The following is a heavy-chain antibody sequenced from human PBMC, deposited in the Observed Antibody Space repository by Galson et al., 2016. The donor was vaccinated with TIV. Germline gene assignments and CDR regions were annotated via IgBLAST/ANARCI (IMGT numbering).Heavy chain of an antibody. D-gene: IGHD4-23*01. CDR3: ARGNPGNPNF. CDR1: GFTFSNYW. CDR2: INTDGDAS. J-gene: IGHJ4*02. Sequence: SLRLSYAASGFTFSNYWMHWVRQSPGEGLIYVSRINTDGDASDYADSVKGRFTISRDNVKNIVFLQMTAVRVEDTAVYYCARGNPGNPNFWGQGTLVTVS. V-gene: IGHV3-74*01.